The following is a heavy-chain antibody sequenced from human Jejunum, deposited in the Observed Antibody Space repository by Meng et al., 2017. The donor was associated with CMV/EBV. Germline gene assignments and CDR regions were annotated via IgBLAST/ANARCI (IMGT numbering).Heavy chain of an antibody. CDR1: CHRSTNYG. CDR2: INAYNGDT. J-gene: IGHJ4*02. Sequence: QAPLVQAVGEVKKPGASVQVSCKASCHRSTNYGFRWVRQAPGQGLEWMRWINAYNGDTNYAQTLQGRVTMSTDTSTSTAYMELRSLRADDTAVYYCARDLWPHIVVVTAPSEFWGQGTLVTVSS. D-gene: IGHD2-21*02. V-gene: IGHV1-18*01. CDR3: ARDLWPHIVVVTAPSEF.